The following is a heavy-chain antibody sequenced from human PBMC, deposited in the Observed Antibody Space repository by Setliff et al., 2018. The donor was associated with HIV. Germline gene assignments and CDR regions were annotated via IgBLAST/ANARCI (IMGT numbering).Heavy chain of an antibody. CDR3: ARGVPLLPPNF. J-gene: IGHJ4*02. D-gene: IGHD2-15*01. CDR1: GGSITSSY. Sequence: SETLSLTCTVSGGSITSSYWSWIRQPAGKGLEWIGRIYTSGSTNYNPSLKSRVTMSIDTAKNQLSLKLTAVSAADTAVYYCARGVPLLPPNFWGQGTLVTVSS. V-gene: IGHV4-4*07. CDR2: IYTSGST.